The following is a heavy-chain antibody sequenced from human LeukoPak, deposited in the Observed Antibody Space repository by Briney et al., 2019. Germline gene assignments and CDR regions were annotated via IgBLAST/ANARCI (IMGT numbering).Heavy chain of an antibody. J-gene: IGHJ4*02. V-gene: IGHV1-2*02. CDR3: ARWMATVTTPDY. Sequence: ASVKVSCKASGYTFNGFYLHWVRQAPGQGLEWMGWINPNSGGTNYAQKFQGRLTMTRDTSISTAYMELSRLRSDDTAVYYCARWMATVTTPDYWGQGTLVTVSS. CDR1: GYTFNGFY. CDR2: INPNSGGT. D-gene: IGHD4-11*01.